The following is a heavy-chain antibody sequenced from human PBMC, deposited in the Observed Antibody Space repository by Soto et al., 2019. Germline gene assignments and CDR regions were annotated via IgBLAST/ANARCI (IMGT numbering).Heavy chain of an antibody. J-gene: IGHJ3*02. Sequence: ASVKVSCKASGYTFTSYAMHWVRQAPGQRLEWMGWINAGNGNTKYSQKFQGRVTITRDTSASTAYMELSSLRSEDTAVYYCARDTAVAAIADAFDIWGQGTMVTVS. V-gene: IGHV1-3*01. CDR1: GYTFTSYA. CDR2: INAGNGNT. CDR3: ARDTAVAAIADAFDI. D-gene: IGHD6-19*01.